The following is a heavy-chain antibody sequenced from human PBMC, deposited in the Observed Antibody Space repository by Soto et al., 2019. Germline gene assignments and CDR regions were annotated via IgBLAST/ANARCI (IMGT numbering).Heavy chain of an antibody. J-gene: IGHJ5*02. CDR1: GFTFSSYA. CDR2: ISGSGGST. V-gene: IGHV3-23*01. CDR3: ASSPGGYCSSTSCRGDP. D-gene: IGHD2-2*01. Sequence: PGGSLRLSCAASGFTFSSYAMSWVRQAPGKGLEWVSAISGSGGSTSYADSVKGRFTISRDNSKNTLYLQMNSLRAEDTAVYYCASSPGGYCSSTSCRGDPWGQGTLVTVSS.